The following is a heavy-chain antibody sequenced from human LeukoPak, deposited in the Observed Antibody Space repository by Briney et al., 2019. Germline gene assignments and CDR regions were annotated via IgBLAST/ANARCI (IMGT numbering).Heavy chain of an antibody. CDR1: GFTFSSYG. J-gene: IGHJ3*02. CDR2: ISSSSSYI. Sequence: GSLRLSCAASGFTFSSYGMHWVRQAPGKGLEWVSSISSSSSYIYYADSVKGRFTISRDNAKNSLYLQMNSLRAEDTAVYYCARDHLKGDAFDIWGQGTMVTVSS. CDR3: ARDHLKGDAFDI. V-gene: IGHV3-21*01.